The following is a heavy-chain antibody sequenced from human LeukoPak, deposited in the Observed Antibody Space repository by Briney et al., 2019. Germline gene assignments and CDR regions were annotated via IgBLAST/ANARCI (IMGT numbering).Heavy chain of an antibody. J-gene: IGHJ3*02. CDR2: ISWNSGSM. D-gene: IGHD2-2*01. CDR1: GFTFDDYA. Sequence: PGGSLRLSCAASGFTFDDYAMHWVRQAPGKGLEWVSGISWNSGSMGYADSVKGRFTISRDNAKNSLYLQMNSLRAEDMALYYCAKAGYQLLDDAFDIWGQGTMVTVSS. V-gene: IGHV3-9*03. CDR3: AKAGYQLLDDAFDI.